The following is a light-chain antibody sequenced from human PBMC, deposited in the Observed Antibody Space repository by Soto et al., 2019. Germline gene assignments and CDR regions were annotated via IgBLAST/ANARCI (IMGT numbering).Light chain of an antibody. J-gene: IGKJ1*01. V-gene: IGKV1-5*03. Sequence: DIQMTQSPSTLSGSVGDRVTITCRASQTISSWLAWYQQKPGKAPKLLIYKASTLKSGVPSRFSGSGSGTEFTLTISSLPPDDSPNYYCQHYNSYSEAFGQGIKVDIK. CDR2: KAS. CDR1: QTISSW. CDR3: QHYNSYSEA.